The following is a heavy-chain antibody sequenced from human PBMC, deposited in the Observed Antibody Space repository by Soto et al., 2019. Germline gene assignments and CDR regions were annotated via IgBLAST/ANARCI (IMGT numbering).Heavy chain of an antibody. CDR2: IWFDGSKK. Sequence: QVQLVESGGGVVQPGRSLRLSCVTSGYTFSSYGMHWVRQAPGKGLEWVAVIWFDGSKKFYADSVKGRFTVSRDDSKNTLYLQMNSLRTDDTAVYYCVRDRGIVGYDFDYWGQGTLVIVSS. D-gene: IGHD5-12*01. CDR3: VRDRGIVGYDFDY. V-gene: IGHV3-33*01. J-gene: IGHJ4*02. CDR1: GYTFSSYG.